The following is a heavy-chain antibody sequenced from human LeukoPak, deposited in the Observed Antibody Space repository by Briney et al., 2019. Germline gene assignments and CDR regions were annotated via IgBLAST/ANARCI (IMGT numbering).Heavy chain of an antibody. CDR3: ASLTTMVRGAH. CDR2: INPRGST. V-gene: IGHV4-34*01. J-gene: IGHJ4*02. CDR1: GGSFSGYY. D-gene: IGHD3-10*01. Sequence: PSETLSLPCAVYGGSFSGYYWSWIRQPPGKGLEWIGEINPRGSTNYNPSLKSRVPISVDTSKNQFSLKVTSVTAADTAVYYCASLTTMVRGAHWGQGTLVTVSS.